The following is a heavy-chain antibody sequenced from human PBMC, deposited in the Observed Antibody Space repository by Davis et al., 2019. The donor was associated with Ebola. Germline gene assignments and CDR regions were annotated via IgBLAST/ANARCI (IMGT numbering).Heavy chain of an antibody. Sequence: PGGSLRLSCAASGFSFGKHWLHWVRQVPGKGPVWVSRISPDGAETACADSVKGRFTISRDNAKNSLFLQMNSLRAEDTALYYCARERTSCGGDCHDYWGQGTLVTVSS. V-gene: IGHV3-74*01. D-gene: IGHD2-21*01. J-gene: IGHJ4*02. CDR2: ISPDGAET. CDR3: ARERTSCGGDCHDY. CDR1: GFSFGKHW.